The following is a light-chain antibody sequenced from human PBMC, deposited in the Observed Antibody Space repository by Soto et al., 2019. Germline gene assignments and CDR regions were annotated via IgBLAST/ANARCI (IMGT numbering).Light chain of an antibody. V-gene: IGKV3-20*01. Sequence: EIVLAQSPATVSLSPGESATLSCRASQTVANNYLAWYQQRPGQAPRLVIFGASSRATVIPDRFRGSGSGTDFTLSISIVEPEDFAVYYCQQYDSSYTFGQGTKLEIK. CDR1: QTVANNY. CDR2: GAS. CDR3: QQYDSSYT. J-gene: IGKJ2*01.